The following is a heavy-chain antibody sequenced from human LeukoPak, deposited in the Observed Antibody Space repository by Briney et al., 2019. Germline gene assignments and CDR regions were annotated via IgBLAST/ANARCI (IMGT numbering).Heavy chain of an antibody. Sequence: ASVKVSCKASGYTFTSYDINWVRQATGQGLEWMGWINPNSGNTDYAQKFQGRVTMAEDTSTDTAYMELSSLRSEDTAVYYCATDPDIVATITLGYWCQGTLVTVSS. V-gene: IGHV1-8*01. CDR2: INPNSGNT. CDR1: GYTFTSYD. CDR3: ATDPDIVATITLGY. J-gene: IGHJ4*02. D-gene: IGHD5-12*01.